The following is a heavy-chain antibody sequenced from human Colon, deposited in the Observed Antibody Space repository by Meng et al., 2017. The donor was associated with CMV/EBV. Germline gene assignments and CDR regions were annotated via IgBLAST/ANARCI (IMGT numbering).Heavy chain of an antibody. CDR2: ISSSSSYI. CDR1: GFTFSSYP. CDR3: ARGQFLHYFDD. V-gene: IGHV3-21*04. D-gene: IGHD2/OR15-2a*01. J-gene: IGHJ4*02. Sequence: GESLKISCAASGFTFSSYPMYWVRQAPGKGLEWVASISSSSSYIYYADSLKGRFTISRDNFRNTVILQMSSMKVEDTAVYYCARGQFLHYFDDWGRGTLVTVSS.